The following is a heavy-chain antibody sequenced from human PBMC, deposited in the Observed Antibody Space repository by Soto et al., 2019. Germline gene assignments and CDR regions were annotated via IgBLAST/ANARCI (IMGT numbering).Heavy chain of an antibody. CDR1: GFTFSAYY. CDR3: ARSLLDEYSSSWRSAYYGMDV. D-gene: IGHD6-13*01. CDR2: INPNSGGT. V-gene: IGHV1-2*02. J-gene: IGHJ6*02. Sequence: QVQLVQSGAEVKKPGASVKVSCKASGFTFSAYYIYWVRQGPGQGLEWIGWINPNSGGTNNAQKFQGRVTMTRDTSTSTVYMELSALIPDDTAVYYCARSLLDEYSSSWRSAYYGMDVWGQGTTVTVSS.